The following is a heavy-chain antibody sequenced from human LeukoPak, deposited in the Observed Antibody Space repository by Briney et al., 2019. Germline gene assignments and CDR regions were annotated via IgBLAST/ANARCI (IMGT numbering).Heavy chain of an antibody. CDR2: IYSGGST. Sequence: GGSLRLSCAASEFTVSSNYMSWVRQAPGKGLEWVSVIYSGGSTYYADSVKGRFTISRDNSKNTLYLQMNSLRAEDTAAYYCAHLRSGNFDYWGQGTLVTVSS. CDR1: EFTVSSNY. J-gene: IGHJ4*02. D-gene: IGHD5-12*01. CDR3: AHLRSGNFDY. V-gene: IGHV3-53*01.